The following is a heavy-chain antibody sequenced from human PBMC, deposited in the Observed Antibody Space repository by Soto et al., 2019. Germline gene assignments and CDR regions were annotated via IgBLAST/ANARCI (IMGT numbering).Heavy chain of an antibody. CDR1: GSIFNNFA. J-gene: IGHJ4*02. CDR2: ISGGGDNT. CDR3: AKRKCESVHGSGCNRFDY. D-gene: IGHD6-19*01. Sequence: HPGGSLRLSCAASGSIFNNFAMSWVRRAPGKGLEWVSAISGGGDNTYYADSVKGRFIISRDNTKNTVYLQMNSLRAEDTAVYYCAKRKCESVHGSGCNRFDYWGQGTLVT. V-gene: IGHV3-23*01.